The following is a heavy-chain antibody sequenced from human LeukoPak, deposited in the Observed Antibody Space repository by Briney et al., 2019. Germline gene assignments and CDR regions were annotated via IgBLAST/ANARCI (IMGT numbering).Heavy chain of an antibody. CDR3: ARGNGASYYDFWSGYYFAPYYYYMDV. V-gene: IGHV1-8*01. Sequence: GASVKVSCKASGYTFTSYDINWVRQATGQGLDWMGWMNPNSGNTGYAQKFQGRVTMTRNTSISTAYMELSSLRSEDTAVYYCARGNGASYYDFWSGYYFAPYYYYMDVWGKGTTVTVSS. D-gene: IGHD3-3*01. CDR2: MNPNSGNT. J-gene: IGHJ6*03. CDR1: GYTFTSYD.